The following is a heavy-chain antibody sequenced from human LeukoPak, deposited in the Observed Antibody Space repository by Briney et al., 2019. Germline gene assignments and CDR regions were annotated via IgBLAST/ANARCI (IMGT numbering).Heavy chain of an antibody. CDR2: ISGSGGST. J-gene: IGHJ4*02. CDR1: GFTFSSCA. CDR3: AKARGRDGYKDELDY. Sequence: GGSLRLSCAASGFTFSSCAMSWVRQAPGEGLEWVSVISGSGGSTYYADSVKGRFTISRDNSKNTLYLQMNSLRAEDTAVYYCAKARGRDGYKDELDYWGQGTLVTVSS. V-gene: IGHV3-23*01. D-gene: IGHD5-24*01.